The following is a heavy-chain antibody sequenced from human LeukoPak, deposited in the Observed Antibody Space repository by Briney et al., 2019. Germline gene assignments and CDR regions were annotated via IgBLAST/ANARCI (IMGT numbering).Heavy chain of an antibody. Sequence: PSETLSLTCAVYGGSFSGYYWSWIRQPPGKGLEWIGEINHSGSTNYNPSLKSRVTISVDTSKNQFSLKLSSVTAADTAVYYCARGGDYDILTSQIDYWGQGTLVTVSS. CDR1: GGSFSGYY. V-gene: IGHV4-34*01. D-gene: IGHD3-9*01. CDR3: ARGGDYDILTSQIDY. CDR2: INHSGST. J-gene: IGHJ4*02.